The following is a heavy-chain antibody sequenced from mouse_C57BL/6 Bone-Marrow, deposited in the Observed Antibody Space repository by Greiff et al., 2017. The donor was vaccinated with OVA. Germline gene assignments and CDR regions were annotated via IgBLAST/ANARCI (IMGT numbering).Heavy chain of an antibody. V-gene: IGHV1-81*01. D-gene: IGHD1-1*01. J-gene: IGHJ3*01. CDR2: IYPRSGNT. CDR1: GYTFTSYG. CDR3: ARSNYYGSSYGFAY. Sequence: VHLVESGAELARPGASVKLSCKASGYTFTSYGISWVKQRTGQGLEWIGEIYPRSGNTYYNEKFKGKATLTADKSSSTAYMELRSLTSEDSAVYFCARSNYYGSSYGFAYWGQGTLVTVSA.